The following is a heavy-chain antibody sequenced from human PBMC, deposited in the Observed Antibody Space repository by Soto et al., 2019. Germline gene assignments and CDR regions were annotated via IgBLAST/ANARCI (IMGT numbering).Heavy chain of an antibody. CDR3: ARDREYFSSTSCYAWNYFAY. CDR2: MNPNSGNT. D-gene: IGHD2-2*01. CDR1: GYTFTSYD. Sequence: GASVKVSCKASGYTFTSYDINWVRQATGQGLEWMGWMNPNSGNTSYAQKFQGRVTMTRDTSTSTVYMELSSLRTEDTAEYYRARDREYFSSTSCYAWNYFAYGGQGTRVTVSS. J-gene: IGHJ4*02. V-gene: IGHV1-8*01.